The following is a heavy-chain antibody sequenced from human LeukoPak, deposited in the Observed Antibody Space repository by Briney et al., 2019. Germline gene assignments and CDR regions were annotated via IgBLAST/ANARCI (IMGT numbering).Heavy chain of an antibody. CDR2: ISYDGSNE. CDR3: ARGLEVVTAISQGWFDP. J-gene: IGHJ5*02. Sequence: GGSLRLSCAASGFTFSSYAMHWVRQAPGKGLEWVAVISYDGSNEYYADSVKGGFTISRDNSKNTLYLQMNSLRAEDTAVYYCARGLEVVTAISQGWFDPWGQGTLVTVSS. V-gene: IGHV3-30-3*01. CDR1: GFTFSSYA. D-gene: IGHD2-21*02.